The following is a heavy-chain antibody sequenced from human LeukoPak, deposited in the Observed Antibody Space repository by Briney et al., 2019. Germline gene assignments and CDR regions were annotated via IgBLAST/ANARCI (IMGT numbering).Heavy chain of an antibody. CDR1: GFTISSYW. V-gene: IGHV3-7*01. CDR2: IKQDGSEK. J-gene: IGHJ6*03. Sequence: GGSLRLSCAASGFTISSYWMSWVRQAPGKGLEWVANIKQDGSEKYFVDSVKGRFTISRDNAKNSLYLQMNSLRVEDTAVYYCARDRVTMIRGVRILDYYYYYMDVWGKGTTVTISS. CDR3: ARDRVTMIRGVRILDYYYYYMDV. D-gene: IGHD3-10*01.